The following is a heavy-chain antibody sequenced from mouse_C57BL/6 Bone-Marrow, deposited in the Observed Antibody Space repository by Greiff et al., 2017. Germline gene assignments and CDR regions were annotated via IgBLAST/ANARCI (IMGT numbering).Heavy chain of an antibody. V-gene: IGHV5-15*01. Sequence: EVKVVESGGGLVQPGGSLKLSCAASGFTFSDYGMAWVRQAPRKGPAWVAFISNLAYSIYYADTVTGRFTISRENAKNTLYLEMSSLRSEDTSMYYCARYDYGFFAYWGQGTLVTVSA. CDR3: ARYDYGFFAY. J-gene: IGHJ3*01. CDR2: ISNLAYSI. D-gene: IGHD2-4*01. CDR1: GFTFSDYG.